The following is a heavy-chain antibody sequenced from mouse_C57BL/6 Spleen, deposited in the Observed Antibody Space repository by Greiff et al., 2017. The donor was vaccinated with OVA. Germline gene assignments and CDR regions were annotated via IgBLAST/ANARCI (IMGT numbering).Heavy chain of an antibody. CDR3: AREGNYGSSYDYAMDY. Sequence: QVQLQQSGTELVKPGASVKLSCKASGYTFTSYWMHWVKQRPGQGLEWIGNINPSNGGTNYNEKFKSKATLTVDKSSSTAYMQLSSLTSEDSAVYYCAREGNYGSSYDYAMDYWGQGTSVTVSS. V-gene: IGHV1-53*01. CDR2: INPSNGGT. CDR1: GYTFTSYW. D-gene: IGHD1-1*01. J-gene: IGHJ4*01.